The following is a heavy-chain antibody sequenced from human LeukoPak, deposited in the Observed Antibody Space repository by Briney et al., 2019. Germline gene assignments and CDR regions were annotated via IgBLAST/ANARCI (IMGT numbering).Heavy chain of an antibody. CDR2: IYTSGST. V-gene: IGHV4-61*02. J-gene: IGHJ5*02. D-gene: IGHD2-2*01. Sequence: SETLSLTCTVSGGSISSGSYYWSWIRQPAGKGLEWIGRIYTSGSTNYNPSLKSRVTISVDTSKNQFSLKLSSVTAADTAVYYCARERRSSTSSWGRTYNWFDPWGQGTLVTVSS. CDR3: ARERRSSTSSWGRTYNWFDP. CDR1: GGSISSGSYY.